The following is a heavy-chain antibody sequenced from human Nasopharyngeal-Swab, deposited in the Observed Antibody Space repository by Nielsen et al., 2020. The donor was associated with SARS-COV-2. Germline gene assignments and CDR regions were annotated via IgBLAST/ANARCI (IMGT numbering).Heavy chain of an antibody. D-gene: IGHD6-19*01. CDR1: GFTFDNYE. CDR3: ARASRGWS. J-gene: IGHJ5*02. Sequence: GGSLRLSCAASGFTFDNYEMNWVRQAPGKGLEWVSYISTSGATIHYADFVRGRFTISRDNAKKSLHLQMNSLRAEDTAVYYCARASRGWSWGQGTPVTVSS. CDR2: ISTSGATI. V-gene: IGHV3-48*03.